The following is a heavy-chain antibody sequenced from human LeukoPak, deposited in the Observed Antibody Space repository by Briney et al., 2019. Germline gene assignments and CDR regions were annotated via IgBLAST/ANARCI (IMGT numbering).Heavy chain of an antibody. CDR1: GFTFSSFW. D-gene: IGHD5-18*01. Sequence: PGGSLRLSCAASGFTFSSFWVHWVRQAPGKGLVWISRINSDGSSTSYADSVKGRFTISRDNSKNTLYLQMNSLRAEDTAVYYCARDFRVDTVRDYFDYWGQGTLVTVSS. V-gene: IGHV3-74*01. CDR2: INSDGSST. J-gene: IGHJ4*02. CDR3: ARDFRVDTVRDYFDY.